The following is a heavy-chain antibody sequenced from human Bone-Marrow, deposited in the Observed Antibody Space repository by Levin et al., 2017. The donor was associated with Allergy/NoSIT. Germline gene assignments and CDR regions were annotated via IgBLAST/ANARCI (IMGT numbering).Heavy chain of an antibody. D-gene: IGHD6-25*01. CDR1: GFNFSDYY. Sequence: GESLKISCAASGFNFSDYYMSWVRQAPGTGLEWVSYISYSGRTIYYADSVKGRFTISRDNAKNSLYLQMNSLRAEDTAVYYCARDSAKNGFDPWGQGTLVAVSS. CDR3: ARDSAKNGFDP. J-gene: IGHJ5*02. CDR2: ISYSGRTI. V-gene: IGHV3-11*01.